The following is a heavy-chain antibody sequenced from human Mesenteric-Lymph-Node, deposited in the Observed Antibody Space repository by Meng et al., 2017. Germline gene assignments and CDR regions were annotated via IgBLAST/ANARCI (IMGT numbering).Heavy chain of an antibody. CDR3: ARDASPFMITFGGVIVTNAFDI. CDR1: GYSISSGYY. V-gene: IGHV4-38-2*02. D-gene: IGHD3-16*02. J-gene: IGHJ3*02. Sequence: SETLSLTCTVSGYSISSGYYWGWIRQPPGKGLEWIGSIYHSGSTYYNPSLKSRVTISVDTSKNQFSLKLSSVTAADTAVYYCARDASPFMITFGGVIVTNAFDIWGKGTMVTVSS. CDR2: IYHSGST.